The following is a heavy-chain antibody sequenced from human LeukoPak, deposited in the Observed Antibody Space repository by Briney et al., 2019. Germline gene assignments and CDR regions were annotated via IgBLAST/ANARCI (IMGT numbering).Heavy chain of an antibody. V-gene: IGHV3-48*04. J-gene: IGHJ4*02. CDR1: GFTFSSYS. Sequence: GGSLRLSCAASGFTFSSYSMNWVRQAPGKGLEWVSYISTSGNTIDYADSVKGRFIISRDNAKNSLFLQMNSLRAEDTALYYCVRSYNDTIRADLDSWGQGTLVTVSS. CDR3: VRSYNDTIRADLDS. D-gene: IGHD3-22*01. CDR2: ISTSGNTI.